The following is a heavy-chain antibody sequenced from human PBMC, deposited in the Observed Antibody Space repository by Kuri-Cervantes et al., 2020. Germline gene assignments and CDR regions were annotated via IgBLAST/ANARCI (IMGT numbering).Heavy chain of an antibody. CDR2: IYSGGST. Sequence: GESLKISCAASGFTVSSNYMSWVRQAPGKGLEWVSVIYSGGSTYYADSVKGRFTISRDNSKNTLYLQMNSLRAEDTAVYYCAKPKFYYYPTRYEYFQHWGQGTLVTVSS. D-gene: IGHD3-10*01. CDR1: GFTVSSNY. J-gene: IGHJ1*01. CDR3: AKPKFYYYPTRYEYFQH. V-gene: IGHV3-66*04.